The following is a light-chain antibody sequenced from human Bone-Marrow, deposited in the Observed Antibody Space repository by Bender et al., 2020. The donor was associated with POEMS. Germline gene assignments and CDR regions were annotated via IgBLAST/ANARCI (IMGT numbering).Light chain of an antibody. CDR1: SSDVGGSNY. Sequence: QSALTQPRSVSGSPGQSVTISCTGTSSDVGGSNYVSWYQQHPGKAPKLILYEVSKRPSGVPDRFSGSKSGNTASLTVSGLQTEDEADYYCNSYTGSNNYVVFGGGTKLTVL. CDR2: EVS. CDR3: NSYTGSNNYVV. V-gene: IGLV2-8*01. J-gene: IGLJ2*01.